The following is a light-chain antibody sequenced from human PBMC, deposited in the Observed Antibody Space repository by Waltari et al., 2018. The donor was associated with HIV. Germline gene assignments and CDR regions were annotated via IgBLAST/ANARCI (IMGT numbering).Light chain of an antibody. J-gene: IGKJ1*01. CDR1: QNIANN. V-gene: IGKV3-15*01. Sequence: EVVMTQSPATLSVSPGERATPSCRASQNIANNLTWNQQKPGQPPRLLIFGASTRATGIPARFSGSGSGTEFTLTISSLQSEDFAVYYCQQYNKWPWTFGQGTRVEIK. CDR3: QQYNKWPWT. CDR2: GAS.